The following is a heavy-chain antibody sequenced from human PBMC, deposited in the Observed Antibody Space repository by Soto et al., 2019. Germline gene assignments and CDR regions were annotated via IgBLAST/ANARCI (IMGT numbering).Heavy chain of an antibody. CDR2: MNPNSGNT. D-gene: IGHD3-10*01. V-gene: IGHV1-8*01. J-gene: IGHJ2*01. Sequence: QVQLVQSGAEVKKPGASVKVSCKASGYTFTSYDINWVRQATGQGRERMGWMNPNSGNTGYAQKFQGRVTMTRNTSISTAYMELSSLRSEDTAVYYCARGKRRITMVRGVNWYFDLWGRGTLVTVSS. CDR1: GYTFTSYD. CDR3: ARGKRRITMVRGVNWYFDL.